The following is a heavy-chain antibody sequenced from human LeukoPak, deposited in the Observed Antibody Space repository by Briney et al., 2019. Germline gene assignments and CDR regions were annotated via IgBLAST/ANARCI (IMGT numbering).Heavy chain of an antibody. CDR3: AKDIDSSSWYIYFDY. CDR2: IYSGGNT. V-gene: IGHV3-53*01. Sequence: PGGSLRLSCAASGFTVSSNYMSWVRQAPGKGLEWVSVIYSGGNTYYADSVKGRFTISRDNSKNTLYLQMNSLRAEDTAVYYCAKDIDSSSWYIYFDYWGQGTLVTVSS. CDR1: GFTVSSNY. J-gene: IGHJ4*02. D-gene: IGHD6-13*01.